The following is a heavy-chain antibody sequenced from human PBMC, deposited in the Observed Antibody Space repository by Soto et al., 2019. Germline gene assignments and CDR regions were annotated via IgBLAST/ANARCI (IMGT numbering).Heavy chain of an antibody. CDR2: MNPDSGHA. J-gene: IGHJ4*02. Sequence: ASVEVSCKASGYTFTNSDINWVRQAPGQGLEWMGWMNPDSGHAAYAQKFQGRVTLTTSTSTSTVYMEMRGLGSEDTAVYYCARRPHCSGGICYYGLDNWGQGTLVTVSS. D-gene: IGHD2-15*01. CDR3: ARRPHCSGGICYYGLDN. CDR1: GYTFTNSD. V-gene: IGHV1-8*01.